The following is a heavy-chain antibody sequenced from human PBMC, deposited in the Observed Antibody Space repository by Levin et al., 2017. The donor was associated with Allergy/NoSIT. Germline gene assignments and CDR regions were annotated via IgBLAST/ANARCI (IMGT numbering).Heavy chain of an antibody. V-gene: IGHV3-23*01. Sequence: PGGSLRLSCAASGFTFSSYAMSWVRQAPGKGLEWVSAISGSGGSTYYADSVKGRFTISRDNSKNTLYLQMNSLRAEDTAVYYCAKDLWPYCGGDCYLSYWGQGTLVTVSS. J-gene: IGHJ4*02. CDR3: AKDLWPYCGGDCYLSY. CDR1: GFTFSSYA. D-gene: IGHD2-21*02. CDR2: ISGSGGST.